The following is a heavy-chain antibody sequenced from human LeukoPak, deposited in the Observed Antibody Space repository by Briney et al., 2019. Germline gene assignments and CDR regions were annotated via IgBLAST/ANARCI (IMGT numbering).Heavy chain of an antibody. CDR1: GGSISSSSYY. Sequence: SETLSLTCSVCGGSISSSSYYWGWIRQPPGKGLEWIGSIYYSGSTYYNPSLKSRVTISVDTSKNQFSLKLSSVTAADTAVYYCARITFGGVIGYFDYWGQGTLVTVSS. D-gene: IGHD3-16*02. CDR2: IYYSGST. CDR3: ARITFGGVIGYFDY. J-gene: IGHJ4*02. V-gene: IGHV4-39*01.